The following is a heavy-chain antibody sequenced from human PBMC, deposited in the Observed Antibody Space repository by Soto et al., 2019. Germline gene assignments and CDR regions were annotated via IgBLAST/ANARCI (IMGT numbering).Heavy chain of an antibody. CDR3: ARVGSGYYYFDY. V-gene: IGHV3-33*01. D-gene: IGHD3-22*01. CDR1: GFTFSSYV. Sequence: PGGSLRLSCAASGFTFSSYVMHWGRQAPGKGLEWVAVIWYDGSNKYYADSVNGRFTISRDNSKNTLYLQMNSLRAEDTAVYYCARVGSGYYYFDYWGQGTLVTVSS. J-gene: IGHJ4*02. CDR2: IWYDGSNK.